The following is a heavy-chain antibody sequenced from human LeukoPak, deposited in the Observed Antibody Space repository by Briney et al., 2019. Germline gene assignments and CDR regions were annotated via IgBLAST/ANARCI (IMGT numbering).Heavy chain of an antibody. CDR1: GGSISSYY. CDR2: IYYSGST. V-gene: IGHV4-59*01. CDR3: ARGIGYYDSSGYDN. D-gene: IGHD3-22*01. J-gene: IGHJ4*02. Sequence: PSETLSLTCTVSGGSISSYYWSWIRQPPGKGLEWIRYIYYSGSTNYNPSLKSRVTISVDTSKNQFSLKLSSVTAADTAVYYCARGIGYYDSSGYDNWGQGTLVTVSS.